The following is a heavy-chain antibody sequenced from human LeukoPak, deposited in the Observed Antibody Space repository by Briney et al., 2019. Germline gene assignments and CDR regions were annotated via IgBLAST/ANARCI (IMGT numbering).Heavy chain of an antibody. V-gene: IGHV1-69*13. CDR2: IIPIFGTA. D-gene: IGHD6-19*01. CDR3: ARRSSGYSSGWYFGSRYYFDY. CDR1: GGTFSSYA. J-gene: IGHJ4*02. Sequence: ASVKVSCKASGGTFSSYAISWVRQAPGQGLEWMGGIIPIFGTANYAQKFQGRVTITADESTSTAYMELSSLRSEDTAVYYCARRSSGYSSGWYFGSRYYFDYWGQGTLATVSS.